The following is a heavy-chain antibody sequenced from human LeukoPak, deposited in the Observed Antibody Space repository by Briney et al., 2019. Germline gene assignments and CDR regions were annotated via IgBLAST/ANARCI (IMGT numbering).Heavy chain of an antibody. CDR2: IIPIFGTA. V-gene: IGHV1-69*05. CDR1: GGTFSSYA. Sequence: SVKVSCKASGGTFSSYAISWVRQAPGQGLEWMGGIIPIFGTANYAQKFQGRVTITTDESTSTAYMELSSLRSEDTAVYYCARGITMVRGVIKAWFDPWGQGTLVTVSS. D-gene: IGHD3-10*01. J-gene: IGHJ5*02. CDR3: ARGITMVRGVIKAWFDP.